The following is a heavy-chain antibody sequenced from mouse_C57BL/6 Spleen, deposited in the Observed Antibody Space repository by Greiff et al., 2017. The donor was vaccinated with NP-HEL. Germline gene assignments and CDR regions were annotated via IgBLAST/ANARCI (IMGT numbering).Heavy chain of an antibody. CDR2: ISYDGSN. J-gene: IGHJ3*01. CDR1: GYSITSGYY. CDR3: ARDGEFPFAY. Sequence: EVQLVESGPGLVKPSQSLSLTCSVTGYSITSGYYWNWIRQFPGNKLEWMGYISYDGSNNYNPSLKNRISITRDTSKNQFFLKLNSVTTEDTATYYCARDGEFPFAYWGQGTLVTVSA. V-gene: IGHV3-6*01.